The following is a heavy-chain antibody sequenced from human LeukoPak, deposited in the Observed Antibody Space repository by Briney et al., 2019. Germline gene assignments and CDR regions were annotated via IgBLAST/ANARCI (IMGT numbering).Heavy chain of an antibody. CDR2: IYYSGST. V-gene: IGHV4-59*08. Sequence: SETLSLTCTVSGGSISGYYWSWIRQPPGKGLEWIGYIYYSGSTNYNPSLKSRVTISVDTSKNQFSLKLSSVTAADTAVYYCARHGTAGFDYWGQGTLVTVSS. CDR1: GGSISGYY. D-gene: IGHD2-21*02. J-gene: IGHJ4*02. CDR3: ARHGTAGFDY.